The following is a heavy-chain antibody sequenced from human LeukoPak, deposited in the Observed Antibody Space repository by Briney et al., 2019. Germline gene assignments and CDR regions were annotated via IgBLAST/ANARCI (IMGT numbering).Heavy chain of an antibody. CDR3: ARRGGTVVGDTGYHYWYFDN. J-gene: IGHJ4*02. V-gene: IGHV4-59*08. CDR1: GGSISSYY. CDR2: TSDSGST. Sequence: PSETLSLTCTVSGGSISSYYWSWVRQFPGKGLEWIGYTSDSGSTNYSPSLESQVTILVDTSKNKFFLILSSVTAADTAVYYCARRGGTVVGDTGYHYWYFDNWGQGTLVTVSS. D-gene: IGHD5-12*01.